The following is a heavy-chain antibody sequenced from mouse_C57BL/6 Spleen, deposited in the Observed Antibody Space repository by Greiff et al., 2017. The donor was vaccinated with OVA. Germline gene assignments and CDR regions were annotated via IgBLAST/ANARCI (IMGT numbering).Heavy chain of an antibody. D-gene: IGHD3-2*02. V-gene: IGHV5-17*01. CDR3: ARPGIYYAMDY. J-gene: IGHJ4*01. Sequence: EVQLQQSGGGLVKPGGSLKLSCAASGFTFSDYGMHWVRQAPEKGLEWVAYISSGSSTIYYADTVKGRFTISRDNAKNTLFLQMTSLRSEDTAMYYCARPGIYYAMDYWGQGTSVAVSS. CDR1: GFTFSDYG. CDR2: ISSGSSTI.